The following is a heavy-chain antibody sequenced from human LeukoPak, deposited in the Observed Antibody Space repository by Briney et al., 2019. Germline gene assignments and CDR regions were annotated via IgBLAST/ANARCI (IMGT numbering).Heavy chain of an antibody. V-gene: IGHV3-74*01. CDR3: ARGGGGEDFDY. CDR2: INSDGSST. D-gene: IGHD2-21*01. Sequence: GGSLRLSCAASGFTFSSYWMSWVRQAPGKGLVWVSRINSDGSSTSYADSVKGRFTISRDNAKNTLYLQMNSLRAEDTAVYYCARGGGGEDFDYWGQGTLVTVSS. CDR1: GFTFSSYW. J-gene: IGHJ4*02.